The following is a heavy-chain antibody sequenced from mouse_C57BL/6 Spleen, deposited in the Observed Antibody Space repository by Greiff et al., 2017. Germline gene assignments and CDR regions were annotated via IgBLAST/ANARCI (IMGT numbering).Heavy chain of an antibody. D-gene: IGHD1-1*01. CDR1: GYTFTSYW. V-gene: IGHV1-5*01. CDR3: TRSGTTEGFDY. CDR2: IYPGNSDT. Sequence: VQLQQSGTVLARPGASVKMSCKTSGYTFTSYWMHWVKQRPGQGLEWIGAIYPGNSDTSYNQKFKGKAKLTAVTSASTAYMALSSLTNEDSAVYYYTRSGTTEGFDYWGQGTTLTVSS. J-gene: IGHJ2*01.